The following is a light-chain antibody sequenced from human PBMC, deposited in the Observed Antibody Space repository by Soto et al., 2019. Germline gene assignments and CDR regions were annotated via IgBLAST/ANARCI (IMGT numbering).Light chain of an antibody. J-gene: IGKJ1*01. CDR3: QQYLSSTRT. Sequence: IALTQSPGTLSLSPGERATLSCRASQSLXSSYLAWDQQKHGEAPRLPTDGASSMATGSPDRLSGSGSGTDFTLTISRLEPEDFAVYYCQQYLSSTRTFGQGTKVDIK. CDR2: GAS. CDR1: QSLXSSY. V-gene: IGKV3-20*01.